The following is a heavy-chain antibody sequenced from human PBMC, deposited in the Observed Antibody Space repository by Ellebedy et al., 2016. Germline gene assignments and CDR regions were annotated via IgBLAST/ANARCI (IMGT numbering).Heavy chain of an antibody. Sequence: SETLSLTCAVYGGSFSGYYWSWIRQPPGKGLEHIGYIYYSGSTYYNPSLKSRLSVSVDTSKNQFSLKLTSVTAADTAVYYCARDCSRRTDYSFDIWGQGTMVTVSS. V-gene: IGHV4-30-4*01. CDR3: ARDCSRRTDYSFDI. CDR2: IYYSGST. J-gene: IGHJ3*02. D-gene: IGHD3/OR15-3a*01. CDR1: GGSFSGYY.